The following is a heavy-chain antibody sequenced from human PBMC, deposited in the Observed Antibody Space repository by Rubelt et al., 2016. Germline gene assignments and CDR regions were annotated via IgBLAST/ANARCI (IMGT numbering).Heavy chain of an antibody. CDR1: GFTFSSYG. V-gene: IGHV3-23*01. J-gene: IGHJ4*02. D-gene: IGHD2-2*01. CDR3: AKDYSVVPAAIPPY. CDR2: ISGSGGST. Sequence: GGSLRLSCAASGFTFSSYGMSWVRQAPGKGLEWVSGISGSGGSTYYADSVKGRFTISRDNSKNTLYLQMNSLRAEDTAVYYCAKDYSVVPAAIPPYWGQGTLVTVSS.